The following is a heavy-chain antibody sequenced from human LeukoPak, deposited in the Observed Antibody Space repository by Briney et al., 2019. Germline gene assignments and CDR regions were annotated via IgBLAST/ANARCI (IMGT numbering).Heavy chain of an antibody. V-gene: IGHV3-30*04. D-gene: IGHD5-12*01. CDR3: ARGAQDTVATIGYFDY. CDR2: ISYDGSYK. CDR1: GFIFSNYA. Sequence: GGSLRLSCAASGFIFSNYAMHWVRQAPGKGLAWVAVISYDGSYKYYADSVKGRFTISRDKSKNTLYLQMDSLRAEDTAVYYCARGAQDTVATIGYFDYWGQGTLVTVSS. J-gene: IGHJ4*02.